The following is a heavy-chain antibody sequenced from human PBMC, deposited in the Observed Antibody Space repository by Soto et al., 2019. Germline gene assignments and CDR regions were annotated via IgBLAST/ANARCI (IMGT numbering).Heavy chain of an antibody. Sequence: SETLSLTCTVSGGSISSYYWSWIRQPPGRGLEWIGYVYYSGSTNYNPSLKSRVTLSVDTSKNQFSLRLTSVTAADTAVYYCARHDSSGYSFFGYWGQGTLVTVSS. J-gene: IGHJ4*02. CDR1: GGSISSYY. V-gene: IGHV4-59*08. CDR3: ARHDSSGYSFFGY. CDR2: VYYSGST. D-gene: IGHD3-22*01.